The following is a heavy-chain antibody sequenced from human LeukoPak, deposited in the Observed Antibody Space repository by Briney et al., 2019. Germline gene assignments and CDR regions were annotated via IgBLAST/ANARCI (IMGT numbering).Heavy chain of an antibody. Sequence: GGSLRLSCAASGFTFSDYYMSWIRQAPGKGLEWVSYIRNSGSTIYYADSVKGRFTISRDNAKNSLYLQMNSLRAEDTAVYYCARGSPYGYHYYMDVWGKGTTVTVSS. V-gene: IGHV3-11*04. CDR2: IRNSGSTI. CDR1: GFTFSDYY. D-gene: IGHD3-10*01. J-gene: IGHJ6*03. CDR3: ARGSPYGYHYYMDV.